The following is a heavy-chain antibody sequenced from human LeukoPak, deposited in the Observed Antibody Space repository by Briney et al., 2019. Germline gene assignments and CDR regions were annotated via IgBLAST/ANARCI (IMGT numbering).Heavy chain of an antibody. CDR1: GYTLTNYW. CDR2: IYPGDSDT. CDR3: ARPGTVAAYFYY. D-gene: IGHD6-19*01. J-gene: IGHJ4*02. V-gene: IGHV5-51*01. Sequence: PGESLKISCKGSGYTLTNYWIAWVRHMPGKGLEWMGIIYPGDSDTRYSPSFQGQVTFSADKSINTAYLQWSSLKTSDTAMYYCARPGTVAAYFYYWGQGTLVTVSS.